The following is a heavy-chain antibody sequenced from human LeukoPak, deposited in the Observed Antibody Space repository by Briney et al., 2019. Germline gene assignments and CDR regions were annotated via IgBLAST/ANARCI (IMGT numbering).Heavy chain of an antibody. CDR1: GFTFSSYA. Sequence: GGSLRLSCAASGFTFSSYAMSWVRQAPGKGLEWVSAISGSGGSTYYADSVKGRFTISRDNSKNTLYLQMNSLRAEDTAVYYCASTYDSSGYYYRFHTGYYYGMDVWGQGTTVTVSS. D-gene: IGHD3-22*01. V-gene: IGHV3-23*01. J-gene: IGHJ6*02. CDR2: ISGSGGST. CDR3: ASTYDSSGYYYRFHTGYYYGMDV.